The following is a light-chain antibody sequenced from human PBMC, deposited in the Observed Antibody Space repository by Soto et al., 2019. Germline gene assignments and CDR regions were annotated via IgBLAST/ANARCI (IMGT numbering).Light chain of an antibody. V-gene: IGLV1-44*01. J-gene: IGLJ1*01. CDR1: SGSLS. CDR3: AGRDDSLSGLYV. Sequence: QSVLTQPPSASGTPGQRVTISCSASSGSLSVDWYQHLPGTAPKLLIYSNYQRPSGVPDRFSGSKSGTSASLVLSGLQSEDDADYYCAGRDDSLSGLYVFGTGTKLTVL. CDR2: SNY.